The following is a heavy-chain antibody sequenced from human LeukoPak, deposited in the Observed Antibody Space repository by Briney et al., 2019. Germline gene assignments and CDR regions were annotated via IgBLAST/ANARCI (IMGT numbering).Heavy chain of an antibody. CDR2: IYYSGSI. V-gene: IGHV4-59*01. Sequence: SETLSLTCTLPDDSIITNYWNWIPQPPGKGREWIGYIYYSGSIKYNPSIKSRVSISLDKSKNQFSMKLRFVAAEDADVYYCARPGRGDDFDIWGHGTMVTVSS. J-gene: IGHJ3*02. CDR1: DDSIITNY. CDR3: ARPGRGDDFDI.